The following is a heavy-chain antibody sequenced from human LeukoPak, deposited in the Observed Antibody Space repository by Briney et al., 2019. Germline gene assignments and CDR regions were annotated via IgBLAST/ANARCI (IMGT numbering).Heavy chain of an antibody. J-gene: IGHJ4*02. CDR3: ARDNSGSYYFDY. V-gene: IGHV3-53*01. Sequence: AGGSLRLSCAASGFMFSNYWMSWVRQAPGKGLEWVSVIYSGGSTYYADSVKGRFTISRDNSKNTLYLQMNSLRAEDTAVYYCARDNSGSYYFDYWGQGTLVTVSS. D-gene: IGHD1-26*01. CDR1: GFMFSNYW. CDR2: IYSGGST.